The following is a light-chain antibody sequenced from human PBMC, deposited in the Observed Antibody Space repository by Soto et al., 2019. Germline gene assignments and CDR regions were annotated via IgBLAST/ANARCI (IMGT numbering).Light chain of an antibody. CDR3: QQYYNSPHT. V-gene: IGKV1-6*01. Sequence: AIQMTQSPSSLSASVGDRVTITCRASQGIRNDLGWYQQKPGKAPKLLIYAASSLQSGVPSRFSGSGSGTVFSPTINTLQPEDFESYNGQQYYNSPHTCGQGPRVEIK. CDR1: QGIRND. J-gene: IGKJ1*01. CDR2: AAS.